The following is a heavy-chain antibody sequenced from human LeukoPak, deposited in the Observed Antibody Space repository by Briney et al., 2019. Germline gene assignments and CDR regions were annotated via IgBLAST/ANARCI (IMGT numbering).Heavy chain of an antibody. J-gene: IGHJ4*02. CDR3: ARERYSYGFDY. CDR1: GFTFSSYW. Sequence: GGPLRLSCAASGFTFSSYWMHWVRQAPGKGLVWVSHINSDGSSTRYADSVKGRFTISRDNAKNTLYLQMNSLRAEDTAVYYCARERYSYGFDYWGQGTLVTVSS. V-gene: IGHV3-74*01. D-gene: IGHD5-18*01. CDR2: INSDGSST.